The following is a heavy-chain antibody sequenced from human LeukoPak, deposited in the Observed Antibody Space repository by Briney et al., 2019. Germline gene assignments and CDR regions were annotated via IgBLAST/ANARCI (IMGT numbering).Heavy chain of an antibody. CDR3: ARAGVVPAATDFDY. CDR2: INPNSGGT. Sequence: GASVRVSCKASGYTFTGYYMHWVRQAPGQGLEWMGWINPNSGGTNYAQKFKGRVTMTRDTSTSTAYMELSRLRSDDTAVYYCARAGVVPAATDFDYWGQGTLVTVSS. CDR1: GYTFTGYY. D-gene: IGHD2-2*01. J-gene: IGHJ4*02. V-gene: IGHV1-2*02.